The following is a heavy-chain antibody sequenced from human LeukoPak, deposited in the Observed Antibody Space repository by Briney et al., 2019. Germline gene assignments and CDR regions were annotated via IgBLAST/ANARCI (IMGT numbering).Heavy chain of an antibody. J-gene: IGHJ3*02. V-gene: IGHV5-51*01. CDR3: ASHALTYYDSSGYPQLGAFDI. CDR2: IYPGDSDT. CDR1: GYSFTSYW. Sequence: GESLKISCKGSGYSFTSYWIGWVRQMPGKGLEWMGIIYPGDSDTRYSPSFQGQVTISADKSISTAYLQWSSLKASDTAMYYCASHALTYYDSSGYPQLGAFDIWGQGTMVTVSS. D-gene: IGHD3-22*01.